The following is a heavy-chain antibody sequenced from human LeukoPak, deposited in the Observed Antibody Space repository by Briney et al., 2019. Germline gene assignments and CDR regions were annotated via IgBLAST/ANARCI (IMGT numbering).Heavy chain of an antibody. V-gene: IGHV3-48*02. Sequence: GGSLRLSCAASGFSFSTYAMNWVRQAPGKGLEWVSHIWTSTSDIWYADSVKGRFSISRDNAKNSLYLQLNSLRDEDTAVYHCASRTTVTDADGFDIWGQGTMVTVSS. CDR2: IWTSTSDI. CDR3: ASRTTVTDADGFDI. D-gene: IGHD4-17*01. CDR1: GFSFSTYA. J-gene: IGHJ3*02.